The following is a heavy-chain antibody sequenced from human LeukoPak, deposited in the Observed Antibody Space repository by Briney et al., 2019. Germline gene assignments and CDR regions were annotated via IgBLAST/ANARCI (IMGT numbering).Heavy chain of an antibody. V-gene: IGHV1-18*01. Sequence: ASVKVSCKASGYTFTSYGISWVRQAPGQGLEWMGWISAYNGNINYAQKLQGRVTMTTDTSTSTAYMELRSLRSDDTAVYYCARIRTDYYDSSGDNLRADYWGQGTLVTVSS. CDR2: ISAYNGNI. CDR1: GYTFTSYG. J-gene: IGHJ4*02. D-gene: IGHD3-22*01. CDR3: ARIRTDYYDSSGDNLRADY.